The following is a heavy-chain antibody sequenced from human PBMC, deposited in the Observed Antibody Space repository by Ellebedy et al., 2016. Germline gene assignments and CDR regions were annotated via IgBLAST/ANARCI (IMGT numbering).Heavy chain of an antibody. CDR3: VRNGAAAGWGNWFDP. CDR2: SFHSGST. CDR1: GGSFSSENW. Sequence: SETLSLTCAVYGGSFSSENWWSWVRQPPGKGLEWIGESFHSGSTNYNPSLKSRVTISIDKSKNQFSLNLTSVTAADTAVYYCVRNGAAAGWGNWFDPWGQGTLVTVSS. J-gene: IGHJ5*02. V-gene: IGHV4-4*02. D-gene: IGHD6-13*01.